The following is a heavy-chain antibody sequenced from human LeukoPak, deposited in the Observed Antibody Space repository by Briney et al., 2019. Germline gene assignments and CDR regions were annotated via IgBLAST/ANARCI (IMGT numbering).Heavy chain of an antibody. Sequence: SETLSLTCTVSGGSISSYYWSWIRQPPGKGLEWIGEINHSGSTNYNPSLKSRVTISVDTSKNQFSLKLSSVTAADTAVYYCARHRLLGSWFPNWFDPWGQGTLVTVSS. CDR1: GGSISSYY. CDR2: INHSGST. J-gene: IGHJ5*02. V-gene: IGHV4-34*01. CDR3: ARHRLLGSWFPNWFDP. D-gene: IGHD6-13*01.